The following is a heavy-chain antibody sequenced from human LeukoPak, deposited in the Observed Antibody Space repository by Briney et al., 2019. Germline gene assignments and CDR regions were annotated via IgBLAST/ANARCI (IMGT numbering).Heavy chain of an antibody. V-gene: IGHV3-23*01. Sequence: GGSLRLSYAASGFTFRSYAMSWVRQAPGKGLEWVSGISGSGGITYYAESLRGRSTISRDNSKNTLYLQMNSLRAEDTAMYYCAKVPTDYENSGPVDWGQGTLVTVSS. CDR3: AKVPTDYENSGPVD. CDR2: ISGSGGIT. D-gene: IGHD3-22*01. J-gene: IGHJ4*02. CDR1: GFTFRSYA.